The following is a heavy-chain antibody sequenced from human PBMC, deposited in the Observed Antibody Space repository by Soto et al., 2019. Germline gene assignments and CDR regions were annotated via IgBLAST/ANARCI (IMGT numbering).Heavy chain of an antibody. Sequence: QVQLVQSGAEVREPGASVKVSCKASGYLFTGYYIHWIRQAPGQGLEWMGWINPNGGDTDYAQNFQGWVTMSIDTSIITAYMELKRLRFDDTAVYYCARSGVGVGVQVDSGGQGTLVTVSS. CDR3: ARSGVGVGVQVDS. D-gene: IGHD3-3*01. V-gene: IGHV1-2*04. CDR2: INPNGGDT. J-gene: IGHJ4*02. CDR1: GYLFTGYY.